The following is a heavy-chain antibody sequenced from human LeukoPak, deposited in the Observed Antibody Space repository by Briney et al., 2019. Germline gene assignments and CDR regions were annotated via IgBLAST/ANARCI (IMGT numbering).Heavy chain of an antibody. Sequence: SETLSLTCTVSGGSISSYYWSWIRQPAGKGLEWIGRIYTSGSTNYNPSLKSRVTMSVGTSKNQFSLKLSSVTAADTAVYYCAREYCSGGSCFELGFDPWGQGTLVTVSS. J-gene: IGHJ5*02. CDR3: AREYCSGGSCFELGFDP. D-gene: IGHD2-15*01. CDR2: IYTSGST. CDR1: GGSISSYY. V-gene: IGHV4-4*07.